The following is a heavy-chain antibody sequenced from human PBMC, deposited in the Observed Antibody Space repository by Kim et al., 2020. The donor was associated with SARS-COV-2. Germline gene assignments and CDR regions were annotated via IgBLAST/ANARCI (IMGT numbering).Heavy chain of an antibody. CDR1: GGSISSSSYY. Sequence: SETLSLTCTVSGGSISSSSYYWGWIRQPPGKGLEWIGSIYYSGSTYYNPSLKSRVTISVDTSKNQFSLKLSSVTAADTAVYYCARIGGVEMATSKDFDYWGQGTLVTVSS. CDR2: IYYSGST. J-gene: IGHJ4*02. V-gene: IGHV4-39*07. D-gene: IGHD3-16*01. CDR3: ARIGGVEMATSKDFDY.